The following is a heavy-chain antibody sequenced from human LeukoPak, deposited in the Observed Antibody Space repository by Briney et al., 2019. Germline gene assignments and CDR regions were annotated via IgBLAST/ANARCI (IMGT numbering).Heavy chain of an antibody. Sequence: GGSLRLSCAASGVYDKFWMYWVRRVRGPGRQWVANIKYDGTEKNYVESVTGRFSITLDIATTSMFLVMNGLRVAATAIYYCASQPDLKVALSSGRYYFDVWGQGSVVTVSS. J-gene: IGHJ4*02. CDR3: ASQPDLKVALSSGRYYFDV. D-gene: IGHD3-16*02. CDR1: GVYDKFW. V-gene: IGHV3-7*01. CDR2: IKYDGTEK.